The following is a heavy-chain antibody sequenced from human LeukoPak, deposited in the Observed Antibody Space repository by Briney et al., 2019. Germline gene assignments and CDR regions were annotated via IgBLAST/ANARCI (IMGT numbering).Heavy chain of an antibody. CDR2: INSDGSST. D-gene: IGHD3-22*01. V-gene: IGHV3-74*01. CDR1: GFTFSSYW. J-gene: IGHJ4*02. Sequence: QAGGSLRLSCAASGFTFSSYWMYWVRQAPGKGLVWVSRINSDGSSTSYADSVKGRFTISRDNAKNTLYLQMNSLRAEDTAVYYCARDERGYYDSSGYTPDYWGQGTLVTGSS. CDR3: ARDERGYYDSSGYTPDY.